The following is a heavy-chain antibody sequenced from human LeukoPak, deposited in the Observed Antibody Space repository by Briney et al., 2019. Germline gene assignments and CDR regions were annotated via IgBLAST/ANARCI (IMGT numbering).Heavy chain of an antibody. CDR1: GGSFSDDY. CDR3: ATSRSVKIFGMITKRGYFQH. D-gene: IGHD3-3*01. CDR2: INHSGRT. Sequence: SETLSLTCVVYGGSFSDDYWIWIRQPPGKGPECIGEINHSGRTNYNPSLKSRISMSVDTSKNQFSLKLNSVTAADTAVYFCATSRSVKIFGMITKRGYFQHWGQGTLVTVSS. V-gene: IGHV4-34*01. J-gene: IGHJ1*01.